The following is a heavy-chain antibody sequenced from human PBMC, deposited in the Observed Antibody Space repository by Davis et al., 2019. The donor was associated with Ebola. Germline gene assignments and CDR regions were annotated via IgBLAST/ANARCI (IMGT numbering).Heavy chain of an antibody. V-gene: IGHV3-30-3*01. CDR2: ISFDGNNR. Sequence: GESLKISCAASGFTFRNYAMHWVRQAPGKGLEWVAVISFDGNNRHYADSVKGRFTISRDNSKNTLYLQVNSLTTADTAVYYCAREWFGEDSILYYYFGMDVWGRGTTVTVSS. CDR1: GFTFRNYA. D-gene: IGHD3-10*01. CDR3: AREWFGEDSILYYYFGMDV. J-gene: IGHJ6*04.